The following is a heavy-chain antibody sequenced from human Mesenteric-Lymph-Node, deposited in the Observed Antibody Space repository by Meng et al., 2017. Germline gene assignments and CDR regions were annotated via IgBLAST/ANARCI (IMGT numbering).Heavy chain of an antibody. CDR3: ARRVGATTFLKRQGIMYFDY. V-gene: IGHV4-34*01. D-gene: IGHD1-26*01. CDR2: INPSGDT. J-gene: IGHJ4*02. CDR1: GGSLSDYH. Sequence: SETLSLTCGVYGGSLSDYHWNWIRQPPGKGLEWIGQINPSGDTNYSPSLKSRVTISVDTSKNQFSLKLNSVTAADTAVYYCARRVGATTFLKRQGIMYFDYWGQGTLVTVSS.